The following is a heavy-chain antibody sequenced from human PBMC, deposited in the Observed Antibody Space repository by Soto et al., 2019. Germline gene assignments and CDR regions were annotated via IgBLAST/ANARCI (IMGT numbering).Heavy chain of an antibody. J-gene: IGHJ4*02. V-gene: IGHV3-23*01. CDR3: AKDQVRLTYYDFWSGYYSPFDY. Sequence: GGSLRLSCAASGFTFSSYAMSWVRQAPGKGLEWVSAISGSGGSTYYADSVKGRFTISRDNSKNTLYLQMNSLRAEDTAVYYCAKDQVRLTYYDFWSGYYSPFDYWGQGTLVTVSS. D-gene: IGHD3-3*01. CDR1: GFTFSSYA. CDR2: ISGSGGST.